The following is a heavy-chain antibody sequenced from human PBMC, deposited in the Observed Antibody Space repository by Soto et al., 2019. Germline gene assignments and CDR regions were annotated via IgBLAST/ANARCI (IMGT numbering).Heavy chain of an antibody. V-gene: IGHV3-23*01. CDR2: ISASGGST. CDR3: AKLDNYDFWSDSSHNWFDP. Sequence: EVQLLESGGGLVQPGGSLRLSCAASGFTFSSYAMRWVRQAPGKGLEWVSAISASGGSTYYADSVKGRFTISRDHSKNTLYLQMNSLRADDTAVYYCAKLDNYDFWSDSSHNWFDPWGQGTLVTVSS. J-gene: IGHJ5*02. D-gene: IGHD3-3*01. CDR1: GFTFSSYA.